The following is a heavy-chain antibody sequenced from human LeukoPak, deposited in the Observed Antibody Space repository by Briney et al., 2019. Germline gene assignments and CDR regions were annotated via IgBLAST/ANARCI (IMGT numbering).Heavy chain of an antibody. CDR3: ARWGGGEYSSSSSVSY. CDR1: GGSISSSSYY. CDR2: IYYSGST. V-gene: IGHV4-39*01. Sequence: PSETLSLTCTVSGGSISSSSYYWGWIRQPPGKGLEWIGSIYYSGSTYYNPSLKSRVTISVDTSKNQFSLKLSSVTAADTAVYSCARWGGGEYSSSSSVSYWGQGTLVTVSS. J-gene: IGHJ4*02. D-gene: IGHD6-6*01.